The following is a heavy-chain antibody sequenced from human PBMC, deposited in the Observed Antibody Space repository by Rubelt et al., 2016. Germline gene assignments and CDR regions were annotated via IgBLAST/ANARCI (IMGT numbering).Heavy chain of an antibody. D-gene: IGHD4-11*01. CDR1: GFTFSSYW. CDR2: ISDGGRYI. Sequence: EVQLVESGGGLVQPGGSLRLSCAASGFTFSSYWMHWVRQAPGKGLVWVSSISDGGRYIYLADSVKGRFTISRDDAKNSLYLQMNSLGAEDTAVYYCAKDPTLTGGWGQGTLVTVSS. CDR3: AKDPTLTGG. J-gene: IGHJ4*02. V-gene: IGHV3-21*01.